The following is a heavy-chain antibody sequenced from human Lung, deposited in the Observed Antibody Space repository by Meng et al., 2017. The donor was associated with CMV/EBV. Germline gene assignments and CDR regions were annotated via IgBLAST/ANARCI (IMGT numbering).Heavy chain of an antibody. D-gene: IGHD3-3*01. V-gene: IGHV1-18*01. J-gene: IGHJ6*02. Sequence: ASXXVSXKASGYTFTSYGISWVRQAPGQGLEWMGWISAYNGNTNYAQKPQGRVTMTTDTSTSTAYMELRSLRSDDTAVYYCARDPIRVLRFLEWNYYYYGMDVWXQGTTVTVSS. CDR2: ISAYNGNT. CDR1: GYTFTSYG. CDR3: ARDPIRVLRFLEWNYYYYGMDV.